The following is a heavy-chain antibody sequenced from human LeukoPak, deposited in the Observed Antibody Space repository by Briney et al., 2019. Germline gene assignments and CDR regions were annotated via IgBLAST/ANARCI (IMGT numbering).Heavy chain of an antibody. Sequence: GASVKVSCKASGYTFTSYYMHWVRQAPGQGLEWMGIINPSGGSTSYAQKFQGRVTMTRDTSTSTVYMELSSLRSEDTAVYYCARVGIYDFWSGYYEDAFDIWGRGTMVTVSS. J-gene: IGHJ3*02. V-gene: IGHV1-46*01. D-gene: IGHD3-3*01. CDR1: GYTFTSYY. CDR3: ARVGIYDFWSGYYEDAFDI. CDR2: INPSGGST.